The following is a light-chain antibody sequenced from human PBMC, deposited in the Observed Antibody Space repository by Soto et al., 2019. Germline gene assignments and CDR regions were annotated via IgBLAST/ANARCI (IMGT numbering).Light chain of an antibody. CDR1: SSDVGGYNY. CDR2: EGT. J-gene: IGLJ2*01. CDR3: ISSTYTNTLLI. Sequence: QSVLTQPASVSGSPGQSITICCTGTSSDVGGYNYVSWYQQHPGKAPKLMIFEGTNRPSGVSNRFSGSKSGNTASLTISGLQAEDAAIYFCISSTYTNTLLIFGGGTKVTVL. V-gene: IGLV2-14*01.